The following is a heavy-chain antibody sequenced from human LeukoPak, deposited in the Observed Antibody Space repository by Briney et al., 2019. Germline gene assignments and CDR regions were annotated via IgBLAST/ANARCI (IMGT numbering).Heavy chain of an antibody. J-gene: IGHJ4*02. CDR3: ARDGTAITIFGVAPGNYFDY. D-gene: IGHD3-3*01. CDR2: IYHSGST. V-gene: IGHV4-38-2*02. Sequence: SETLSLTCTVSGYSISSGYYWGWIRQPPGKGLEWIGSIYHSGSTYYNPSLKSRVTIPVDTSKNQFSLKLSSVTAADTAVYYCARDGTAITIFGVAPGNYFDYWGQGTLVTVSS. CDR1: GYSISSGYY.